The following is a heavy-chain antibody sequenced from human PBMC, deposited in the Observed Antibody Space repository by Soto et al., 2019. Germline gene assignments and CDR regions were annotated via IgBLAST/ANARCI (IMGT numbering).Heavy chain of an antibody. CDR2: IYYSGST. V-gene: IGHV4-30-4*01. J-gene: IGHJ4*02. CDR1: GGSISSGVYY. Sequence: QVQLQESGPGLVKPSQTLSLTCTVSGGSISSGVYYWSWIRQPPGKGLEWIGYIYYSGSTYYNPSLKSRVTISVDTSKNQFAPKLSSVTAADTAVYYCARGVAEGDFDYWGQGTLVTVSS. CDR3: ARGVAEGDFDY. D-gene: IGHD2-15*01.